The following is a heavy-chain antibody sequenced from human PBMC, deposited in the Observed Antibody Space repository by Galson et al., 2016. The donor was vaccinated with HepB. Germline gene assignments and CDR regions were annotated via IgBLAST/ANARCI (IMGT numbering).Heavy chain of an antibody. J-gene: IGHJ4*02. CDR2: LYYGGNT. Sequence: SETLSLTCSISGASISSSSYYWVWIRQPPGKGLEWIGSLYYGGNTYYNPSLKSRVTISVDTPKSQISLRLNSVTAADTAVYYCARFRWFAQSYFDYWGQGTLVTVSS. D-gene: IGHD3-10*01. V-gene: IGHV4-39*01. CDR3: ARFRWFAQSYFDY. CDR1: GASISSSSYY.